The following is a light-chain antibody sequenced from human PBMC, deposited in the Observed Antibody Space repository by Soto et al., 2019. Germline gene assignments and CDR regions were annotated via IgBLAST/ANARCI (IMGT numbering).Light chain of an antibody. CDR2: SNN. Sequence: QLVLTQPPSASGTPGQRVTISCSGSSSNIGSNTVNWYQQLPGTAPKLLIYSNNHRPSGVPDRFSGSKSGTSASLAISGLQSDDEDDYYCSAWDDSLNGLVFGGGTKLTVL. CDR3: SAWDDSLNGLV. V-gene: IGLV1-44*01. CDR1: SSNIGSNT. J-gene: IGLJ2*01.